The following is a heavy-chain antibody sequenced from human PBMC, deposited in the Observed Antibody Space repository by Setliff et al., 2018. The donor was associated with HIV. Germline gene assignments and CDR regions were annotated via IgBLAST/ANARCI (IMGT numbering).Heavy chain of an antibody. J-gene: IGHJ4*02. Sequence: ASVKVSCKASGYTFTNYYMHWVRQAPGQGLEWMGVINPSSGGTHYAQKFQGRVTIARDTSISTAYMELSSLRSDDTAVYYCARDPYYYDSSGYNFDYWGQGTLVTVSS. D-gene: IGHD3-22*01. V-gene: IGHV1-2*02. CDR2: INPSSGGT. CDR3: ARDPYYYDSSGYNFDY. CDR1: GYTFTNYY.